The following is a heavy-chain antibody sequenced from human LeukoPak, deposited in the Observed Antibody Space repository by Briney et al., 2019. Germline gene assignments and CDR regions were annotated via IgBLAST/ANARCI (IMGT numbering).Heavy chain of an antibody. CDR2: MNPNSGNT. D-gene: IGHD6-19*01. CDR1: GYTFTSYD. CDR3: ARGPNPSIAVAGSIDY. V-gene: IGHV1-8*01. J-gene: IGHJ4*02. Sequence: ASVKVSCKASGYTFTSYDINWVRRATGQGLEWMGWMNPNSGNTGYAQKFQGRVTMTRNTSISTAYMELSSLRSEDTAVYYCARGPNPSIAVAGSIDYWGQGTLVTVSS.